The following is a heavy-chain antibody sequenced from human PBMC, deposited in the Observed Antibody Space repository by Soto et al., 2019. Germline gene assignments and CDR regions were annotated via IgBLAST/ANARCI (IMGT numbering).Heavy chain of an antibody. V-gene: IGHV1-69*02. CDR3: ARTRGYSGYDWTMAYYYGMDV. J-gene: IGHJ6*02. D-gene: IGHD5-12*01. Sequence: QVQLVQYGAEVKKPGSSVKVSCKASGGTFSSYTISWVRQAPGQGLEWMGRIIPILGIANYAQKFQGRVTITADKSTSTAYMELSSLRSEDTAVYYCARTRGYSGYDWTMAYYYGMDVWGQGTTVTVSS. CDR2: IIPILGIA. CDR1: GGTFSSYT.